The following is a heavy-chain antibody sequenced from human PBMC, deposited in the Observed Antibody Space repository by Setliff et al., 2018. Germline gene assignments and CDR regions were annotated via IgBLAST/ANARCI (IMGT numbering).Heavy chain of an antibody. J-gene: IGHJ4*02. CDR3: ARRYNFWSGYFDY. CDR2: IYTSGST. D-gene: IGHD3-3*01. V-gene: IGHV4-39*01. Sequence: SETLSLTCTVSGGSISSSSYYWGWIRQPPGKGLEWIGRIYTSGSTNYNPSLESRVTISVDTSKNQFSLKLSSVTAADTAVYYCARRYNFWSGYFDYWGQGTLVTSPQ. CDR1: GGSISSSSYY.